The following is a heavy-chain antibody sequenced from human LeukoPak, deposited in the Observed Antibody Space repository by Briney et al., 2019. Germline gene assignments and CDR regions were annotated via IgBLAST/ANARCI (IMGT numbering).Heavy chain of an antibody. CDR1: GYTFTGYY. V-gene: IGHV1-2*02. Sequence: ASEKVSCKAYGYTFTGYYKHWGRHAPGQGLEWRGWINPNSGGTNYAQKFQGRVTMTRDTSISTAYMELSTLRSDDTAVYYCARVTPYCSSTSCYPSPNDAFDIWGQGTMVTVSS. J-gene: IGHJ3*02. D-gene: IGHD2-2*01. CDR3: ARVTPYCSSTSCYPSPNDAFDI. CDR2: INPNSGGT.